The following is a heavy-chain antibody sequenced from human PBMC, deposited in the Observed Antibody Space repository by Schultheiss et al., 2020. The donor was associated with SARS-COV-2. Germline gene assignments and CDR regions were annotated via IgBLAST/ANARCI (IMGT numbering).Heavy chain of an antibody. V-gene: IGHV1-2*02. CDR1: GYTFTGYY. CDR2: ISAYNGNT. D-gene: IGHD6-6*01. CDR3: ARADSSSSTDDAFDI. J-gene: IGHJ3*02. Sequence: ASVKVSCKASGYTFTGYYMHWVRQAPGQGLEWMGWISAYNGNTNYAQKFQGRVTMTRDTSISTAYMELSRLRSDDTAVYYCARADSSSSTDDAFDIWGQGTMVTVSS.